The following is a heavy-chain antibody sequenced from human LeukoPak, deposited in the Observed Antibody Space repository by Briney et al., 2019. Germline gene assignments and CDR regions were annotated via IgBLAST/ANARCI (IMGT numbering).Heavy chain of an antibody. D-gene: IGHD3-10*01. Sequence: PSETLSLTCTVSGGSISSGSYYWGWIHQSPGKGLEWIGSIYYSGSTYYNPSLKSRVTISVDTSKNQFSLKLSSVTAADTAVYYCARALYGSGKFDYWGQGTLVTVSS. J-gene: IGHJ4*02. CDR1: GGSISSGSYY. CDR3: ARALYGSGKFDY. V-gene: IGHV4-39*01. CDR2: IYYSGST.